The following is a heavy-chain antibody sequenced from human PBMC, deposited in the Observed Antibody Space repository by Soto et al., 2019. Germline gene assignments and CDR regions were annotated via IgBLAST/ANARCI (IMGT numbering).Heavy chain of an antibody. CDR2: IYYSGST. D-gene: IGHD2-2*01. CDR3: ARVATFCSSTSCYPYFDY. J-gene: IGHJ4*02. CDR1: GGSISSYY. Sequence: PSETLSLTCTVSGGSISSYYWSWIRQPPGKGLEWIGYIYYSGSTNYNPSLKSRVSISVDTSKNQFSLKLSSVTAADSAVYYCARVATFCSSTSCYPYFDYWGQGSLVTVSS. V-gene: IGHV4-59*12.